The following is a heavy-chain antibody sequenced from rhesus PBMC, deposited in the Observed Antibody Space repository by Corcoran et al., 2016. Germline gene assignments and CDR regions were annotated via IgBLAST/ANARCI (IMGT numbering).Heavy chain of an antibody. CDR2: IYGSSGST. Sequence: QLQLQESGPGLVKPSETLSVTCAVSGYSISSNYWSWIRQPPGKGLEWIGYIYGSSGSTYYNPSLKSRVTISTDTSKNQFSLKLSSVPAADTAVYYCARHPCSGGVCHWGQGVLVTVSS. V-gene: IGHV4-173*01. J-gene: IGHJ4*01. CDR3: ARHPCSGGVCH. CDR1: GYSISSNY. D-gene: IGHD2-39*02.